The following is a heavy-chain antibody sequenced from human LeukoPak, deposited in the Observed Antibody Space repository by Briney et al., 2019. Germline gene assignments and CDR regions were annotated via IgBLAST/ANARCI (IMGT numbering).Heavy chain of an antibody. V-gene: IGHV4-39*07. Sequence: SETLSLTCTVSGGSISSSSYYWGWIRQPPGKGLEWIGSIYYSGSTYYNPSLKSRVTISVDTSKNQFSLKLSSVTAADTAVYYCARENYDSSGYPYYFDYWGQGTLVTVSS. D-gene: IGHD3-22*01. CDR2: IYYSGST. CDR3: ARENYDSSGYPYYFDY. J-gene: IGHJ4*02. CDR1: GGSISSSSYY.